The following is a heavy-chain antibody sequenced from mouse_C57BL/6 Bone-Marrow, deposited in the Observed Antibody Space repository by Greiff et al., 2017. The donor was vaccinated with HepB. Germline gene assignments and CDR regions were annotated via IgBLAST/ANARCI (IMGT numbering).Heavy chain of an antibody. CDR2: IDPETGGT. D-gene: IGHD2-3*01. V-gene: IGHV1-15*01. J-gene: IGHJ3*01. CDR1: GYTFTDYE. CDR3: TRSDDGYYRYWFAY. Sequence: QVQLQQSGAELVRPGASVTLSCKASGYTFTDYEMHWVKQTPLHGLEWIGAIDPETGGTAYNQKFKGKAILTADKSSSTAYMELRSLTSEDSAVYYCTRSDDGYYRYWFAYWGQGTLVTVSA.